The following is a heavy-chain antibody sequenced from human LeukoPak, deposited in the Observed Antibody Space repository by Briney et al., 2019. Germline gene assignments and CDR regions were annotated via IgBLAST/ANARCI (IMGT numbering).Heavy chain of an antibody. CDR1: GFTFSSYA. Sequence: GGSLRLSCAASGFTFSSYAMSWVRQAPGKGLEWVSAISGSGGSTYYADSVKGRFTISRDNSKNTLYLQMNSLRAEDTAVYYCAKDSKWFGELLSHFDYWGQGTLVTVSS. CDR2: ISGSGGST. D-gene: IGHD3-10*01. V-gene: IGHV3-23*01. J-gene: IGHJ4*02. CDR3: AKDSKWFGELLSHFDY.